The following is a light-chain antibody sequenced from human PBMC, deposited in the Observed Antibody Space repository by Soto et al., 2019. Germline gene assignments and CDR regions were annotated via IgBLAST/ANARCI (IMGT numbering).Light chain of an antibody. CDR3: AAGDESLGGHWV. V-gene: IGLV1-44*01. CDR2: NNN. Sequence: QAVVTQPPSASGTPGQRVTISCSGRSSNIGDNTVNWYQQFPGAAPRLLIYNNNQRPSGVPDRFSGSKSGTSASLAISGLQSGEEADYYCAAGDESLGGHWVFGGGTKLPVL. J-gene: IGLJ3*02. CDR1: SSNIGDNT.